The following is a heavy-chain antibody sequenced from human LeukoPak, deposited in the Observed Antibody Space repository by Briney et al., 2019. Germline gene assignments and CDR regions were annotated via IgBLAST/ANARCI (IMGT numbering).Heavy chain of an antibody. Sequence: TSETLSLTCTVSGGSISTYYWSWIRQPPGKGLEWIGYIYHSGSTNYNPSLKSRVTISVDTSKNQFSLRLSSVTAADTAVYYCARVTGYVMEDYFDYWGQGTLVTVSS. D-gene: IGHD6-13*01. CDR3: ARVTGYVMEDYFDY. CDR1: GGSISTYY. V-gene: IGHV4-59*01. J-gene: IGHJ4*02. CDR2: IYHSGST.